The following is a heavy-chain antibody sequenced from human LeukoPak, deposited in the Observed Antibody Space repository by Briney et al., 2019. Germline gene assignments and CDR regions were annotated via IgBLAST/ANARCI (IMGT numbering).Heavy chain of an antibody. D-gene: IGHD3-22*01. J-gene: IGHJ6*02. CDR2: IYSGVST. Sequence: GGSLRLSCAGSGFTVSSNYMNWVRQTPGKGLEWVSVIYSGVSTDYADSVKGRFTISRDNSKNTLYLQMNSLRAEDTAVYYCARDYYDSSGYPYGMDVWGQGTTVTVSS. V-gene: IGHV3-66*01. CDR1: GFTVSSNY. CDR3: ARDYYDSSGYPYGMDV.